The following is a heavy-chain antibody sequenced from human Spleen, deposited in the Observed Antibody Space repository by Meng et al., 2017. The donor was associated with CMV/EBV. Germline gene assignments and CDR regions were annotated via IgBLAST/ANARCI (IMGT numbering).Heavy chain of an antibody. CDR2: INPNSGGT. J-gene: IGHJ4*02. D-gene: IGHD2-2*02. Sequence: ASVKVSCKASGYTFTGYYMHWVRQAPGQGLEWMGWINPNSGGTNYAQKFQGRVTMTRDTSISTAYMELSRLRSDDTAVFYCAVLGGHCNTTTCYIFDYWGQGTLVTVSS. V-gene: IGHV1-2*02. CDR1: GYTFTGYY. CDR3: AVLGGHCNTTTCYIFDY.